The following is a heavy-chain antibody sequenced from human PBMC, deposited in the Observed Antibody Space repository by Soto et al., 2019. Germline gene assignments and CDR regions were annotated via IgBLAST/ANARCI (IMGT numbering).Heavy chain of an antibody. CDR1: GFTFNIYW. Sequence: PGGSLRLSCAASGFTFNIYWMHWVRQAPDKGLEWVALISYDGSNQYYVDSVKGRFTISRDNSKNTLLLQMNSLRADDTAVYYCAQDQASGQGSFDSWGQGTMVTVSS. CDR2: ISYDGSNQ. CDR3: AQDQASGQGSFDS. V-gene: IGHV3-30*18. J-gene: IGHJ4*02.